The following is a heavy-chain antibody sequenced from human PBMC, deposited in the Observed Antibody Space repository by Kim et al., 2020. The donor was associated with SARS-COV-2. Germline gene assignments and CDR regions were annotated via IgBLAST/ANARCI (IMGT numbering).Heavy chain of an antibody. J-gene: IGHJ6*02. D-gene: IGHD5-18*01. V-gene: IGHV3-7*03. CDR2: IKQDGSEK. CDR1: GFTFSSYW. Sequence: GGSLRLSCAASGFTFSSYWMSWVRQAPGKGLEWVANIKQDGSEKYYVDSVKGRFTISRDNAKNSLYLQMNSLRAEDTAVYYCAAAQGTAMVWCYYGMDVWGQGTTVTVSS. CDR3: AAAQGTAMVWCYYGMDV.